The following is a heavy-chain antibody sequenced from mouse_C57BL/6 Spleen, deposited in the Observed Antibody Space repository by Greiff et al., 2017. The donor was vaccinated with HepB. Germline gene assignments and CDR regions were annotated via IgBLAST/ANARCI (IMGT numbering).Heavy chain of an antibody. CDR3: ARGGDYFDY. CDR2: ISSGGSYT. Sequence: DVHLVESGGDLVKPGGSLKLSCAASGFTFSSYGMSWVRQTPDKRLEWVATISSGGSYTYYPDSVKGRFPISRDNAKNTLYLQMSSLKSEDTAMYYCARGGDYFDYWGQGTTLTVSS. J-gene: IGHJ2*01. CDR1: GFTFSSYG. V-gene: IGHV5-6*01.